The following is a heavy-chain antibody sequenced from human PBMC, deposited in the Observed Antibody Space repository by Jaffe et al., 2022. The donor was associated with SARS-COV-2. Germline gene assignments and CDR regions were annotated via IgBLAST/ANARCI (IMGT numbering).Heavy chain of an antibody. D-gene: IGHD6-13*01. J-gene: IGHJ3*02. CDR2: INHSGST. V-gene: IGHV4-34*01. Sequence: QVQLQQWGAGLLKPSETLSLTCAVYGGSFSGYYWSWIRQPPGKGLEWIGEINHSGSTNYNPSLKSRVTISVDTSKNQFSLKLSSVTAADTAVYYCARRKQQLALTWAFDIWGQGTMVTVSS. CDR1: GGSFSGYY. CDR3: ARRKQQLALTWAFDI.